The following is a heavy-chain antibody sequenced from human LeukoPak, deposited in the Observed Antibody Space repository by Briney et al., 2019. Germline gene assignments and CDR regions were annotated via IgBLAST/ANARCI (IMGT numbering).Heavy chain of an antibody. CDR3: ARVDCSGGSCYLRPFDY. J-gene: IGHJ4*02. V-gene: IGHV3-30-3*01. CDR2: ISYDGSNK. Sequence: PGRSLRLSCAASGFTFSSYALHWVRQAPGKGLEWVAVISYDGSNKYYADSVKGRFTISRDNSKNTLYLQMNSLRAADTAVYYCARVDCSGGSCYLRPFDYWGQGTLVTVSS. D-gene: IGHD2-15*01. CDR1: GFTFSSYA.